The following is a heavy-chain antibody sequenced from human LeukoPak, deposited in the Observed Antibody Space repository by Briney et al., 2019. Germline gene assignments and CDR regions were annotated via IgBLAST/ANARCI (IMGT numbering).Heavy chain of an antibody. CDR1: GFTFHDYS. D-gene: IGHD6-19*01. CDR3: ARESESSGWYDY. V-gene: IGHV3-43*02. CDR2: ISGDGGST. J-gene: IGHJ4*02. Sequence: GGSLRLSCAAPGFTFHDYSIHWVRQAPGKGLEWVSLISGDGGSTFYADSVKGRFTISRDNSKNSLYLQMNSLRSDDTALYYCARESESSGWYDYWGQGTLVTVSS.